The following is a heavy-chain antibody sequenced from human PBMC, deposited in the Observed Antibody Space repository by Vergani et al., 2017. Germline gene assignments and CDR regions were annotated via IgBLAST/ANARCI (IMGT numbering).Heavy chain of an antibody. D-gene: IGHD4-23*01. CDR1: GFTFDDYA. CDR2: IRSKANSYAT. Sequence: EVQLVESGGGLVQPGRSLRLSCAASGFTFDDYAMHWVRQASGKGLEWVGRIRSKANSYATAYAASVKGRFTISRDDSKNTAYLQMNSLKTEDTAVYYCTSYRTDTVVSSYWGQGTLVTVSS. CDR3: TSYRTDTVVSSY. V-gene: IGHV3-73*01. J-gene: IGHJ4*02.